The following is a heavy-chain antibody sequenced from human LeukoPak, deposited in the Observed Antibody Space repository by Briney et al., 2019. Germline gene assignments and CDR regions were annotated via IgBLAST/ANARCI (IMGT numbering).Heavy chain of an antibody. J-gene: IGHJ4*02. CDR1: GGTFSSYA. V-gene: IGHV1-69*13. Sequence: ASVKVSCKASGGTFSSYAISWVRQAPGQGLEWKGGIIPIFGTANYAQKFQGRVTITADESTSTAYMELSSLRSEDTAVYYCATSPTAYYDILTGYSFDYWGQGTLVTVSS. D-gene: IGHD3-9*01. CDR3: ATSPTAYYDILTGYSFDY. CDR2: IIPIFGTA.